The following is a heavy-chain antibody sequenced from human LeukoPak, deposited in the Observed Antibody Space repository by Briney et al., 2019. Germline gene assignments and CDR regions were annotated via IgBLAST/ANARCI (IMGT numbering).Heavy chain of an antibody. CDR1: GYTFTSNY. Sequence: GGSVKVSCKASGYTFTSNYIHWVRQAPGQGLEWMGMIYPRDGSTSYAQKFQGRVTVTRDTSTSTVHVELSGLRSEDTAVYYCARDQEGFDYWGQGTLVTVSS. J-gene: IGHJ4*02. V-gene: IGHV1-46*01. CDR2: IYPRDGST. CDR3: ARDQEGFDY.